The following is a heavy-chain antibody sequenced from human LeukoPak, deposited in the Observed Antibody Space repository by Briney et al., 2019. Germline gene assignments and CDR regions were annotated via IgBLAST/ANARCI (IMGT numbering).Heavy chain of an antibody. J-gene: IGHJ4*02. D-gene: IGHD3-3*01. CDR3: ARAYYDFWSGYRKYYFDY. CDR2: IIPIFGTA. V-gene: IGHV1-69*01. Sequence: GASVKVSCKASGGTFSSYAISLVRQAPGQGLEWMGGIIPIFGTANYAQKFQGRVTITADESTSTAYMELSSLRSEDTAVYYCARAYYDFWSGYRKYYFDYWGQGTLVTVSS. CDR1: GGTFSSYA.